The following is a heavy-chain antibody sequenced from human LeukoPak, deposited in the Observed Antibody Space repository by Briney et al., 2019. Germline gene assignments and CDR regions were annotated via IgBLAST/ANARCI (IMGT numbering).Heavy chain of an antibody. CDR1: GFTFSSYA. J-gene: IGHJ5*02. CDR2: ISGSGGST. CDR3: ARVEEIVPAATGWFDP. D-gene: IGHD2-2*01. Sequence: GGSLRLSCAASGFTFSSYAMSWVRQAPGKGLEWVSAISGSGGSTYYADSVKGRFTISRDNSKNTLYLQMNSLRAEDTAVYYCARVEEIVPAATGWFDPWGRGTLVTVSS. V-gene: IGHV3-23*01.